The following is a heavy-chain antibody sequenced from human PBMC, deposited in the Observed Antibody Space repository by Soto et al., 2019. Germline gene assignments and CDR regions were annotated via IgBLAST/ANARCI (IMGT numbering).Heavy chain of an antibody. CDR3: ARDRVYTGGSDADY. D-gene: IGHD2-8*02. V-gene: IGHV1-18*01. CDR2: INTGSGYT. J-gene: IGHJ4*02. Sequence: QVHLVQSGAEVKKPGSSVRVSCKTSGYTFSNYAISWVRQAPGQGLEWMGWINTGSGYTNYAHDRVTMTKDASTYTAYLEVTSLXXXXXAIYYCARDRVYTGGSDADYWGQGTLVTVSS. CDR1: GYTFSNYA.